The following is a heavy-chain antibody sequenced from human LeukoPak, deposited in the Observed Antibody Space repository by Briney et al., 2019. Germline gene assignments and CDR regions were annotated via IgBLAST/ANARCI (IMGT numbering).Heavy chain of an antibody. D-gene: IGHD2-8*01. CDR1: GLSISSDNYS. J-gene: IGHJ5*02. CDR3: GRRKYGVGYEP. V-gene: IGHV4-39*01. CDR2: VYSRGNT. Sequence: SDTLSLTCSVSGLSISSDNYSGGWLRHPPGKRLEWSVDVYSRGNTLYHPSLKGRVTMSVDASKNQVSLRLSSMSAADTAGYYCGRRKYGVGYEPWGQGTLGTGSS.